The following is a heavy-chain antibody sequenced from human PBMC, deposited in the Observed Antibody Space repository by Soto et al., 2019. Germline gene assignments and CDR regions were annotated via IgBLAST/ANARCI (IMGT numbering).Heavy chain of an antibody. J-gene: IGHJ4*02. Sequence: EVHLVESGGTLVQPGGSLRLSCAASGFTFNTYSMNWVRQAPGKGLEWFSYISGSSSVIHYADSVKGRFTISRNNARNSLFLQMTSLRVEDTAVYYCARDPYSGSNWDSDNWGQGTLVTVSS. CDR3: ARDPYSGSNWDSDN. D-gene: IGHD1-26*01. CDR1: GFTFNTYS. V-gene: IGHV3-48*01. CDR2: ISGSSSVI.